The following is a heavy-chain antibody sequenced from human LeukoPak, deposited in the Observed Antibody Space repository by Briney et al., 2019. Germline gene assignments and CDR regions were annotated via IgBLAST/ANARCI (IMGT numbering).Heavy chain of an antibody. CDR2: INHSGST. CDR3: ARVRSRVLRFLEWSYYFGY. V-gene: IGHV4-34*01. Sequence: SETLSLTCAVYGGSFSGYYWSWIRQPPGKGPEWIGEINHSGSTNYNPSLKSRVTISVDTSKNQFSLKLSSVTAADTAVYYCARVRSRVLRFLEWSYYFGYWGQGTLVTVSS. D-gene: IGHD3-3*01. J-gene: IGHJ4*02. CDR1: GGSFSGYY.